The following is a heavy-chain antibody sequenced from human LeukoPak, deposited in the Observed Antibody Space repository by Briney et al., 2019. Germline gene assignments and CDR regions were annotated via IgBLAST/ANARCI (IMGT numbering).Heavy chain of an antibody. Sequence: SETLSLTCTVSGGSIGSYYWSWIRQPAGKGLEWIGRIYTSGSTNYNPSLKSRVTMSVDTSKNQFSLKLSSVTAADTAVYYCARGAYYDFWSGYPPGTFYYGMDVWGQGTTVTVSS. V-gene: IGHV4-4*07. D-gene: IGHD3-3*01. J-gene: IGHJ6*02. CDR1: GGSIGSYY. CDR3: ARGAYYDFWSGYPPGTFYYGMDV. CDR2: IYTSGST.